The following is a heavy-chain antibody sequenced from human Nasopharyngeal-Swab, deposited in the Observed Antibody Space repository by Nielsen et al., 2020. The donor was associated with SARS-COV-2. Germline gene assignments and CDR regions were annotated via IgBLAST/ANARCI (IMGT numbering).Heavy chain of an antibody. CDR3: AKQTSGRGYSYYYGMDV. CDR1: GFTFSSYG. CDR2: ISYDGSNK. D-gene: IGHD1-1*01. J-gene: IGHJ6*02. Sequence: GGSLRLSCAASGFTFSSYGMHWVRQAPGKGLEWVAVISYDGSNKYYADSVKGRFTISRDNSKNTLYLQMNSLRAEDTAVYYCAKQTSGRGYSYYYGMDVWGQGTTVTVSS. V-gene: IGHV3-30*18.